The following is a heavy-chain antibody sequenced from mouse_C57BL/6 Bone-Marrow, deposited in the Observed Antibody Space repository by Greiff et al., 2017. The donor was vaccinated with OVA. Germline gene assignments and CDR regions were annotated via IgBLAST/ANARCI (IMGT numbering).Heavy chain of an antibody. V-gene: IGHV5-4*01. Sequence: EVKLMESGGGLVKPGGSLKLSCAASGFTFSSYAMSWVRQTPEKRLEWVATISDGGSYTYYPDNVKGRFTISRDNVKNNLYLQMSHLKSEDTAMYDCARDEEGYYFDYWGQGTTLTVSS. CDR1: GFTFSSYA. CDR3: ARDEEGYYFDY. J-gene: IGHJ2*01. CDR2: ISDGGSYT.